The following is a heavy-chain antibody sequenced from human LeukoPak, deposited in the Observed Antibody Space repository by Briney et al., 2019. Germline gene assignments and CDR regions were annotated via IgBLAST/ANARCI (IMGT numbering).Heavy chain of an antibody. CDR3: AREVDSGSYYSFDY. Sequence: ASVKVSCKASGYTFTGYYVHWVRQAPGQGLEWMGRINPNSGGANYAQKFQGRVTMTRDTSISTAYMELSRLRSDDTAVYYCAREVDSGSYYSFDYWGQGTLVTVSS. CDR2: INPNSGGA. V-gene: IGHV1-2*06. CDR1: GYTFTGYY. J-gene: IGHJ4*02. D-gene: IGHD1-26*01.